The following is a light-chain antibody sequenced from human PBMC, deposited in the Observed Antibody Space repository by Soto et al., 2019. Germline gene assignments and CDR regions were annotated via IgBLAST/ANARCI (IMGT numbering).Light chain of an antibody. Sequence: QAVVTQEPSFSVSPGETVTLTCGLSSGSVSASHYPSWYQQTPGQAPRTLISNTDSRSSGVPDRFSGSIDRSSNSASLTISGLKPEDEADYFCQSYDSTYVVFGGGTKLTVL. CDR3: QSYDSTYVV. V-gene: IGLV8-61*01. CDR1: SGSVSASHY. J-gene: IGLJ2*01. CDR2: NTD.